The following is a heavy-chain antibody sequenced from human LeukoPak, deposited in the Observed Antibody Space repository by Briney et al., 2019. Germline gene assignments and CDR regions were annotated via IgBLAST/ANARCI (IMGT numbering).Heavy chain of an antibody. J-gene: IGHJ4*02. D-gene: IGHD1-1*01. CDR3: AKGNWRYFDY. V-gene: IGHV3-23*01. CDR1: GLTFSSYA. Sequence: GGSLRLSCAASGLTFSSYAMSWVRQAPGKGLEWVSAISGSGGSTYYADSVKGRFTISRDNSKNTLYLQMNSLGADDTAVYYCAKGNWRYFDYWGQGTLVTVSS. CDR2: ISGSGGST.